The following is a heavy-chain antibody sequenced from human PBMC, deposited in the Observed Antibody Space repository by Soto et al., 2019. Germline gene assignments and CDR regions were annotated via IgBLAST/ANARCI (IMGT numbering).Heavy chain of an antibody. J-gene: IGHJ4*02. CDR3: AKVSRKGSAIDFDY. V-gene: IGHV1-8*01. CDR2: VNPNNGDT. Sequence: QVQLVQSGAELKKPGASVKVSCKASGYTFSNYDMNSVRQATGQGPEWIGWVNPNNGDTGYAQKFQGRVTLTTDISTTTAYMELTSLRSEDTAIYYCAKVSRKGSAIDFDYWGQGTLITVSS. D-gene: IGHD3-10*01. CDR1: GYTFSNYD.